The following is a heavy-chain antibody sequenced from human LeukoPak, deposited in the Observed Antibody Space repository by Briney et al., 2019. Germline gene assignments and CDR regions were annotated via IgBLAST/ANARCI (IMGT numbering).Heavy chain of an antibody. J-gene: IGHJ5*01. CDR2: INANSGTT. CDR3: AKPISGGLAVTADWFHP. Sequence: GGSLRLSCAASGFAFSVYAMSWLRQPPGKGLGWVSTINANSGTTSYAASVRGRFTISRDNSKSTLYLQLNTLRADDTATYYCAKPISGGLAVTADWFHPWGQGTLVVVSS. D-gene: IGHD6-19*01. V-gene: IGHV3-23*01. CDR1: GFAFSVYA.